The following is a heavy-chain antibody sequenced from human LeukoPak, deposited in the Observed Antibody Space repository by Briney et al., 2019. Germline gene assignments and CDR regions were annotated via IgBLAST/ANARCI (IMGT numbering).Heavy chain of an antibody. CDR1: GYTFTSYG. J-gene: IGHJ4*02. Sequence: GASVKVSCKASGYTFTSYGISWVRQAPGQGLEWMGWISAYNGNTNYAQKLQGRVTMTTDTSTSTAYMELRSLRSDDTAGYYCARGLPAWSGRGEVADYWGQGTLVTVSS. D-gene: IGHD3-3*01. CDR2: ISAYNGNT. V-gene: IGHV1-18*01. CDR3: ARGLPAWSGRGEVADY.